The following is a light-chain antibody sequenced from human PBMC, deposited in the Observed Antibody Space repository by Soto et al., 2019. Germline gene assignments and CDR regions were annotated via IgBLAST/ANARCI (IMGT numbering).Light chain of an antibody. Sequence: ILLTEAPGTLSLSPGEKATLSCRASQSVSSSHLAWYQQKPGQAPRLLIYGASSRATGIPDRFSGSGSGTDFTLTISRLEPEDFAVYYCQQYGSSPWTFGQGTKVDIK. CDR1: QSVSSSH. V-gene: IGKV3-20*01. CDR2: GAS. CDR3: QQYGSSPWT. J-gene: IGKJ1*01.